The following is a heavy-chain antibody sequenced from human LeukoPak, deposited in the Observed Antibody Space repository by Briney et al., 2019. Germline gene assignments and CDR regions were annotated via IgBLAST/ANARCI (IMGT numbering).Heavy chain of an antibody. CDR2: ISSSGSTI. J-gene: IGHJ3*02. Sequence: PGGSLRLSCAASGFTFSSYEMNWVRQAPGKGLEWVSYISSSGSTIYYADSVKGRFTISRDNSKNTLYLQMNSLRAEDTAVYYCAKELLTSPTAEDAFDIWGQGTMVTVSS. CDR1: GFTFSSYE. D-gene: IGHD1-14*01. V-gene: IGHV3-48*03. CDR3: AKELLTSPTAEDAFDI.